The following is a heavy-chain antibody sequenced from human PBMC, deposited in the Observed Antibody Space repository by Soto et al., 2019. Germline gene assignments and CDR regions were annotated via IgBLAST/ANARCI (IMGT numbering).Heavy chain of an antibody. J-gene: IGHJ4*02. D-gene: IGHD5-18*01. CDR1: GYTFTSYG. CDR2: INAYIDNT. V-gene: IGHV1-18*01. CDR3: ARDVGYGLIDY. Sequence: QVQLVQSGAEVKKPGASVKVSCKASGYTFTSYGISWVRQAPGQGLEWMGWINAYIDNTNYEQKRQGRVTITTDTSTSTGYRELRSMRSDDTAVYYCARDVGYGLIDYWGQGTLVTVSS.